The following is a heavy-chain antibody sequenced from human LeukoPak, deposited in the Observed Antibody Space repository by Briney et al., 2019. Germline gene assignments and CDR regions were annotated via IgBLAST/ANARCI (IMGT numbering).Heavy chain of an antibody. Sequence: GGSLRLSCAASGFTFSSYAMSWVRQAPGRGLEWVSAISGSGGSTYYADSVKGRFTISRDNSKNTLYLQMNSLRAEDTAVYYCAKDRVSVYYYDSSGYYYFDYWGQGTLVTVSS. D-gene: IGHD3-22*01. CDR1: GFTFSSYA. CDR2: ISGSGGST. J-gene: IGHJ4*02. V-gene: IGHV3-23*01. CDR3: AKDRVSVYYYDSSGYYYFDY.